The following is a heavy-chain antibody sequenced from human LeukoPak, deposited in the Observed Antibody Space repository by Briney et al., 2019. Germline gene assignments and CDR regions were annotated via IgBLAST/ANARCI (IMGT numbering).Heavy chain of an antibody. CDR2: FDPEDGET. D-gene: IGHD2-15*01. CDR3: ATDGPSYCSGGSCSAWYYYGMDV. Sequence: ASVEVSCKVSGYTLTELSMHWVRQAPGKGLEWMGGFDPEDGETIYAQKFQGRVTMTEDTSTDTAYMELSSLRSEDTAVYYCATDGPSYCSGGSCSAWYYYGMDVWGQGTTVTVSS. CDR1: GYTLTELS. V-gene: IGHV1-24*01. J-gene: IGHJ6*02.